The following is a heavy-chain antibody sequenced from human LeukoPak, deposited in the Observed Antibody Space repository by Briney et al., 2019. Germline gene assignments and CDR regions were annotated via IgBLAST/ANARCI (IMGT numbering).Heavy chain of an antibody. CDR2: MKSEARGGTP. J-gene: IGHJ3*01. D-gene: IGHD5-18*01. CDR3: TTEGFTYGHHALGV. CDR1: GFAFSSYA. Sequence: GGSLRLSCAASGFAFSSYAMSWVRQAPGKGLEWVGRMKSEARGGTPDYAAFVKGRFIISIDDSRNTLYLQMNSLETEDTALYYCTTEGFTYGHHALGVWGQGTMVTVSS. V-gene: IGHV3-15*01.